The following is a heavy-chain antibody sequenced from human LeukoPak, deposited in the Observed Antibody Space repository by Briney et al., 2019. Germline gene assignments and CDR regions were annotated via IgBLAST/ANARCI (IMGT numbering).Heavy chain of an antibody. CDR3: ARHSHSNYDFWSGFWDY. CDR2: IYPGDSDT. D-gene: IGHD3-3*01. J-gene: IGHJ4*02. CDR1: GYSFTSYW. V-gene: IGHV5-51*01. Sequence: GESLKISCKGSGYSFTSYWIGWVRQMPGKGLEWMGIIYPGDSDTRYSPSFQGQVTISADKSISTAYLQWSSLKASDTAMYYCARHSHSNYDFWSGFWDYWGQGTLVTVSS.